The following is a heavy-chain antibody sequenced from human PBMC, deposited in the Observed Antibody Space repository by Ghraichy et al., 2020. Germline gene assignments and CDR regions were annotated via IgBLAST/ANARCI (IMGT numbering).Heavy chain of an antibody. D-gene: IGHD6-13*01. CDR3: ARHVDIAAASTAYYYYYGMDF. V-gene: IGHV4-39*01. J-gene: IGHJ6*02. CDR1: GGSISSSSYY. Sequence: SETLSLTCTVSGGSISSSSYYWGWIRQPPGKGLEWIGSIYYSGSTYYNPSLKSRVTISVDTSKNQFSLKLSSVTAADTAVYYCARHVDIAAASTAYYYYYGMDFWGQGTPVIVSS. CDR2: IYYSGST.